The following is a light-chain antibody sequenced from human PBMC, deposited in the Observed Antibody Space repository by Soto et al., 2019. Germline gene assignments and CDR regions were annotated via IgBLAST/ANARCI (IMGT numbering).Light chain of an antibody. CDR3: QQYNSWPPWT. V-gene: IGKV3-15*01. CDR1: QSVSNN. CDR2: DAS. Sequence: ILMTQSPATLSVSPGERATLSCRASQSVSNNLAWYQQTPGQAPRLLIYDASTRATGIPARFSGSGSGREFTLTIGGLQSEDFAFYYCQQYNSWPPWTFGQGTKVEIK. J-gene: IGKJ1*01.